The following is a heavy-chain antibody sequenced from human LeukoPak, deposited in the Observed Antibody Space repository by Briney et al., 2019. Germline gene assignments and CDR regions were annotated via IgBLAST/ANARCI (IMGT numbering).Heavy chain of an antibody. V-gene: IGHV4-34*01. CDR3: ARTLGYCSGGSCYFGWFDP. D-gene: IGHD2-15*01. J-gene: IGHJ5*02. CDR1: GGSFSGHY. Sequence: SETLSLTCAVYGGSFSGHYWSWIRQPPGRGLEWIGEINHSGSTNYNPSLKRRVTISVDTSKNQFSLKLSSVTAADTAVYYCARTLGYCSGGSCYFGWFDPWGQGTLVTVSS. CDR2: INHSGST.